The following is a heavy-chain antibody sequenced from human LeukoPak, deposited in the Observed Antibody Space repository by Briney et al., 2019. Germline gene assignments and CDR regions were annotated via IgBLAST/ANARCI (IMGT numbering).Heavy chain of an antibody. Sequence: SETLSLTCAVYGGSFSGYYWSWIRQPPGRGLEWIGEINHSGSTNYNPSLKSRVTISVDTSKNQFSLKLSSVTAADTAVYYCARRRGTGLRWFDPWGQGTLVTVPS. V-gene: IGHV4-34*01. J-gene: IGHJ5*02. CDR3: ARRRGTGLRWFDP. CDR2: INHSGST. D-gene: IGHD4-17*01. CDR1: GGSFSGYY.